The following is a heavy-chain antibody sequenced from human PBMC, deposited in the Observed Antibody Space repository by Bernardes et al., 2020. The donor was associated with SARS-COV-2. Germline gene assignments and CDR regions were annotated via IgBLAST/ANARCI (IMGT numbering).Heavy chain of an antibody. CDR3: AREMTVAGTGYYYYGMDV. V-gene: IGHV1-2*04. CDR1: GYTFTGHY. CDR2: INPNSGGT. J-gene: IGHJ6*02. Sequence: ASVKVSCKASGYTFTGHYMHWVRQAPGQGLEWMGWINPNSGGTNYAQKFQGWVTMTRDTSISTAYMELSRLRSDDTAVYYCAREMTVAGTGYYYYGMDVWGQGTTVTVSS. D-gene: IGHD6-19*01.